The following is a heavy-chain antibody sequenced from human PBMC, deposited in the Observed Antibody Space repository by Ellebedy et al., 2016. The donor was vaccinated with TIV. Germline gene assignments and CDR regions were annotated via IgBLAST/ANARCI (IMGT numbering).Heavy chain of an antibody. CDR2: MSYSGEA. Sequence: SETLSLXCSVSGGSLSTFQWNWIRQSPGGGLEWVGHMSYSGEATYNLSLESRLTISVDTSRNHLFLELRSVTAADTAIYYCARAAYSGGWPYGLDVWGQGTTVTVS. J-gene: IGHJ6*02. CDR1: GGSLSTFQ. V-gene: IGHV4-59*12. D-gene: IGHD6-19*01. CDR3: ARAAYSGGWPYGLDV.